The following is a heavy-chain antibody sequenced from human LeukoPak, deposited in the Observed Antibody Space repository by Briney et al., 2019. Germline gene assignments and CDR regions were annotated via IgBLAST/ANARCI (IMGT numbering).Heavy chain of an antibody. CDR3: TSDQMNY. D-gene: IGHD5-24*01. CDR1: EFTVSRSY. CDR2: IFSNGDT. Sequence: GGSLRLSCTASEFTVSRSYMLWVRQAPGKGLEWVSLIFSNGDTHYADSVKGRFTISRDTSKNTVSLQMNSLRVEDTAMYYCTSDQMNYWGQGTLVTVSS. J-gene: IGHJ4*02. V-gene: IGHV3-53*01.